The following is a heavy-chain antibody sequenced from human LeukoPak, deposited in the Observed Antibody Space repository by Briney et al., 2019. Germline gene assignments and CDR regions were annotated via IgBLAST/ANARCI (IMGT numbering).Heavy chain of an antibody. CDR2: IRYGAEST. V-gene: IGHV3-23*01. CDR1: GFTSIDYA. Sequence: GGSLRLSCAASGFTSIDYAMTWVRQAPGKGLEWVSTIRYGAESTYYADSVKGRFTISRDNSKNTVYLQMNSLRADDTAVYYCAKGLTTHDYWGQGTLVTVSS. J-gene: IGHJ4*02. CDR3: AKGLTTHDY. D-gene: IGHD4-11*01.